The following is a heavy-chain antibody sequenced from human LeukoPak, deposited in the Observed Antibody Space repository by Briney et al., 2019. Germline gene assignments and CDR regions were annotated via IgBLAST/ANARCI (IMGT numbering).Heavy chain of an antibody. J-gene: IGHJ4*02. D-gene: IGHD6-19*01. CDR3: TTRPRGYSSGYIFDY. CDR2: IKSKTDGGTT. V-gene: IGHV3-15*01. Sequence: GGSLRLSCAASGFTFSNAWMRWVRQAPGKGLEWVGRIKSKTDGGTTDYAAPVKGRFTISRDDSKNTLYLQMNSLRTEDTAVYYCTTRPRGYSSGYIFDYWGQGTLVTVSS. CDR1: GFTFSNAW.